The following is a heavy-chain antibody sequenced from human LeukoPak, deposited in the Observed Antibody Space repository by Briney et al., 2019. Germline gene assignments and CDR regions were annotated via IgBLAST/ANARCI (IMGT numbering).Heavy chain of an antibody. CDR1: GFTFSNFW. V-gene: IGHV3-7*01. Sequence: GGSLRLSCAASGFTFSNFWMSWVRQAPGKGLEWVANIKPDGSEKYYVDSVRGRFTISRDNAKNSLFLQLNGLRADDTAVYYCAKERERLYYFDYWGQGTLVTVSS. CDR2: IKPDGSEK. CDR3: AKERERLYYFDY. D-gene: IGHD1-1*01. J-gene: IGHJ4*02.